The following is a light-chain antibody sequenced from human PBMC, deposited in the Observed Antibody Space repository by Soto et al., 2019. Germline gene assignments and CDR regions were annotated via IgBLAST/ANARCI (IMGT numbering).Light chain of an antibody. CDR3: QKYNNAPPWT. CDR2: AAS. Sequence: DIQMTQSPSSLSASVGDRVNITCRASQGISNHLAWYQQKPGKVPKLLIYAASILQSGVPSRFSGSQSGTDFTLTISSLQPEDIATYYCQKYNNAPPWTFGQGTKVDIK. V-gene: IGKV1-27*01. CDR1: QGISNH. J-gene: IGKJ1*01.